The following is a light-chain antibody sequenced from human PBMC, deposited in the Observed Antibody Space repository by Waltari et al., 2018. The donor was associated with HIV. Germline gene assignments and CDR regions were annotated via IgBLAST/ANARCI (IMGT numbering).Light chain of an antibody. CDR2: EVS. J-gene: IGLJ3*02. V-gene: IGLV2-14*01. CDR1: SSDIGGYNY. CDR3: SSYTSGTTWV. Sequence: QSALTQPASVSGSPGQSITISCTGTSSDIGGYNYVSWHQHHPGTAPKLIIFEVSNRPSVVSNRVSGSKSGNTASLIISGLLAEDDADYYCSSYTSGTTWVFGGGTKLTVL.